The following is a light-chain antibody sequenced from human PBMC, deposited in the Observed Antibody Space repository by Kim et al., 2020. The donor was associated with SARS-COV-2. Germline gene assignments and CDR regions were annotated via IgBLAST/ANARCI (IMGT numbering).Light chain of an antibody. CDR3: QQCKGAPWT. V-gene: IGKV1-27*01. CDR2: AAS. Sequence: ASVGDRVTITCRASQGISNYLAWYQQKPGKVPKLLIYAASALRSGVPSRFSGSGSVTDFTLTITSLQPEDVAVYYCQQCKGAPWTFGHGTKVDIK. CDR1: QGISNY. J-gene: IGKJ1*01.